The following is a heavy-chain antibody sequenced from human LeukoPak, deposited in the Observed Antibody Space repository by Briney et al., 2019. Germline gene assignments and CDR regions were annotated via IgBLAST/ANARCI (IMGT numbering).Heavy chain of an antibody. D-gene: IGHD2-2*01. CDR3: ARDAGHQLSRRNYYAMDV. Sequence: KPSETLSLTCTVSGDSISSNTYYWGWIRQPPGKGLEWIGSIYYSGSTYYNPSLNSRVSISVDTSKNQFSLKVSSVTAADTAVYYCARDAGHQLSRRNYYAMDVWGQGTAVTVPS. CDR2: IYYSGST. J-gene: IGHJ6*02. CDR1: GDSISSNTYY. V-gene: IGHV4-39*07.